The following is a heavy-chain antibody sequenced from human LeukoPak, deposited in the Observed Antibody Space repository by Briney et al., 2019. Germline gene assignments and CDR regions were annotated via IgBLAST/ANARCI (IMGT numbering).Heavy chain of an antibody. D-gene: IGHD1-26*01. J-gene: IGHJ6*02. CDR3: ARASHQWELRLYGMDV. Sequence: GGSLRLSCAASGFTFSSYSMNWVRQAPGKGLEWVSSISSSSSYIYYADSVKGRFTISRDNAKNSLYLQMNSLRAEDTAVYYCARASHQWELRLYGMDVWGQGTTVTVSS. CDR2: ISSSSSYI. CDR1: GFTFSSYS. V-gene: IGHV3-21*01.